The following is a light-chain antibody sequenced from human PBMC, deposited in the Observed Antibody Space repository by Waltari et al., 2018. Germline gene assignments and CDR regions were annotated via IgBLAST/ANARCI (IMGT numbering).Light chain of an antibody. CDR2: TAS. V-gene: IGKV1-39*01. CDR3: QQSYSFPET. CDR1: QGISNF. J-gene: IGKJ3*01. Sequence: DIQMTQSPSSLSASVGDRVHVTCRASQGISNFLNWYQQKPGKAPKLLIYTASTLQSGVPSRFSGDGSGTEFTLTISSLQPEDFATYYCQQSYSFPETFGPGTKVDV.